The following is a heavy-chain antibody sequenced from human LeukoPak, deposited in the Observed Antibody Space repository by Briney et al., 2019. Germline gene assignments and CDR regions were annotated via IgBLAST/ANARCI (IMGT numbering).Heavy chain of an antibody. CDR1: GFTFSAYA. Sequence: GGSLRLSCAASGFTFSAYAMDWVRQAPGKGLEWGAVTSYDGSTNLYADSVKGRFTISRDSSKNTLYLQMNSLIIDDTAIYYCARGRSGAYDVFDIWGQGTMVTVSS. V-gene: IGHV3-30*04. CDR2: TSYDGSTN. D-gene: IGHD1-26*01. J-gene: IGHJ3*02. CDR3: ARGRSGAYDVFDI.